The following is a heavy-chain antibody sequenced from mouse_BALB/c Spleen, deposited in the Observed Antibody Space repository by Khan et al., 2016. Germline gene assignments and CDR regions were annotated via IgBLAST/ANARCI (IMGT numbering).Heavy chain of an antibody. Sequence: QVQLKESGAGLVAPSQCLSITCTVSGFSLTGYGVNWVRQPPGKGLEWLGKLCPDGRTDYNSALETGVFISKGNSKSQIVFKMNSLQKDDTANYYCSNGNDWFAYWGQGTLVIVSA. D-gene: IGHD2-1*01. J-gene: IGHJ3*01. CDR1: GFSLTGYG. CDR2: LCPDGRT. V-gene: IGHV2-6-7*01. CDR3: SNGNDWFAY.